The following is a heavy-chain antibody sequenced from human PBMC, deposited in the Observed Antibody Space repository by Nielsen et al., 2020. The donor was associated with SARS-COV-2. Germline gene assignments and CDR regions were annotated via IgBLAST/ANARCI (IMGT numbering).Heavy chain of an antibody. Sequence: ASVKVSCKASGYSFTRHYIVWVRRAPGQGPEWLGIINPSDGNAKYAQKLQGRVTLTSGTSTTTIYMEVSDLTSEDTAVYYCARSSEVRNRYCSSGVCRGIFYHMDVWGRGTTVTVSS. CDR2: INPSDGNA. J-gene: IGHJ6*03. D-gene: IGHD2-8*01. V-gene: IGHV1-46*04. CDR1: GYSFTRHY. CDR3: ARSSEVRNRYCSSGVCRGIFYHMDV.